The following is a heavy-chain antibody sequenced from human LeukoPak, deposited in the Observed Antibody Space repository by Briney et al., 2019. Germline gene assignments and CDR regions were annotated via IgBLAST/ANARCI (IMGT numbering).Heavy chain of an antibody. D-gene: IGHD1-20*01. CDR3: ARWCPITGIIYYYGMDV. CDR1: GFTFSSYS. V-gene: IGHV3-21*01. CDR2: ISSSSSYI. J-gene: IGHJ6*02. Sequence: GGSLRLSCAASGFTFSSYSMNWVRQAPGKGLEWVSSISSSSSYIYYADSVKGRFTISRDNAKNSLYLQMNSLRAEDTAVYYCARWCPITGIIYYYGMDVWGQGTTVTVSS.